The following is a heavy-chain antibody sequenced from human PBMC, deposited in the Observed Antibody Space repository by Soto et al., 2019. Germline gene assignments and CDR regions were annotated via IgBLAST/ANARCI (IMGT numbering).Heavy chain of an antibody. V-gene: IGHV1-69*06. CDR3: ARHLGGGHVVVLSYYFNAMDV. D-gene: IGHD3-22*01. CDR2: FVTKFGTT. J-gene: IGHJ6*02. CDR1: VGTFNGYT. Sequence: VKVSCKSSVGTFNGYTISWVRQAPGQGLEWMGGFVTKFGTTNYAPKFQGRLTITADKSSGTSYMEMSSLGSEDTAVYYCARHLGGGHVVVLSYYFNAMDVWGPGTTVTVSS.